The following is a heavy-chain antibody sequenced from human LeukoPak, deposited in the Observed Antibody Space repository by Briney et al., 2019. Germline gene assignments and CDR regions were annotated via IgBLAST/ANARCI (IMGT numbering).Heavy chain of an antibody. D-gene: IGHD7-27*01. CDR1: GFTLSSYA. Sequence: GGSLRLSCAASGFTLSSYAMSWVRQAAGKGPEWVSGINDSGSTTYYADSVKGRFTISRNNAKNSLYLQMNSLRAEDTAVYYCARAAVLGSIDYWGQGALVTVSS. CDR2: INDSGSTT. J-gene: IGHJ4*02. V-gene: IGHV3-23*01. CDR3: ARAAVLGSIDY.